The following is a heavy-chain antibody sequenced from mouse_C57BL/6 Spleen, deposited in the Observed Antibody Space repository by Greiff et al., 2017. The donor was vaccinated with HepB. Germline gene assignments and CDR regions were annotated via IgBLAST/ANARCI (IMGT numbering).Heavy chain of an antibody. D-gene: IGHD1-1*01. CDR3: ARWYYGSSQAWFAY. Sequence: VQRVESGPELVKPGASVKISCKASGYAFSSSWMNWVQQRPGKGLEWIGRIYPGDGDTNYNGKFKGKATLTADKSSSTAYMQLISLTSEDSAVYFCARWYYGSSQAWFAYWGQGTLVTVSA. V-gene: IGHV1-82*01. CDR2: IYPGDGDT. CDR1: GYAFSSSW. J-gene: IGHJ3*01.